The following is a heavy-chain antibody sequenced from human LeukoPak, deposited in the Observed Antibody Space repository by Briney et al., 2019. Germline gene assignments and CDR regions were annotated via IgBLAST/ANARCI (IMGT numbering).Heavy chain of an antibody. Sequence: GASVKVSCKASGYTFTGYYMHWVRQAPGQGLEWMGWINPNSGGTNYAQKFQGWVTMTRDTSISTAYMELSRLRSDDTAVYYCARDHGGLYDFWSGYQGGGAFDIWGQGTMVTVSS. V-gene: IGHV1-2*04. CDR1: GYTFTGYY. CDR2: INPNSGGT. D-gene: IGHD3-3*01. CDR3: ARDHGGLYDFWSGYQGGGAFDI. J-gene: IGHJ3*02.